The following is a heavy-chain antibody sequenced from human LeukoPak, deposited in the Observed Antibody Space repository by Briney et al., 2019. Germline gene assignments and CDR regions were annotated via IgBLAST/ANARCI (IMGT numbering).Heavy chain of an antibody. CDR3: ARHGHYTSLDP. CDR1: GGSISGSDYY. V-gene: IGHV4-39*01. D-gene: IGHD3-3*01. CDR2: MYYGRNT. Sequence: PSETLSLTCTVSGGSISGSDYYWAWIRQPPGKGLEWIVSMYYGRNTYYNPSLNSRVTISVDTSKNHFSLNLSSVTAADTAVYYCARHGHYTSLDPWGQGILVTVSS. J-gene: IGHJ5*02.